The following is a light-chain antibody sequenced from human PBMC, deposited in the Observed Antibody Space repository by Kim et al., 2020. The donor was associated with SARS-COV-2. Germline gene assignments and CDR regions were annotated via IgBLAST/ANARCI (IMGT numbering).Light chain of an antibody. Sequence: DIQMTQSPSTLSASVGDTVTITCRASRNIDNWLAWYQQKPGKAPELLIYKASNLKIEVPSRFSGSGSGTEFTLTASSLQPDDFAIYYCQQYRSYPWTFGQGTKVDIK. J-gene: IGKJ1*01. CDR2: KAS. V-gene: IGKV1-5*03. CDR3: QQYRSYPWT. CDR1: RNIDNW.